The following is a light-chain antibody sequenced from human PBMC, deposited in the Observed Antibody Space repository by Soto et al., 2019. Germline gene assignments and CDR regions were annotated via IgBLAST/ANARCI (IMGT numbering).Light chain of an antibody. Sequence: QSALTQPASVSGSPGQSITISCTGTSSDVGGYNYVSWSQQYPGKAPKLMIYEVSNRPSGVSNRFSGSKSGNTASLTISGLQAEDEADYYCSSYTSSSTWVFGGGTKLTVL. CDR1: SSDVGGYNY. CDR3: SSYTSSSTWV. V-gene: IGLV2-14*01. J-gene: IGLJ3*02. CDR2: EVS.